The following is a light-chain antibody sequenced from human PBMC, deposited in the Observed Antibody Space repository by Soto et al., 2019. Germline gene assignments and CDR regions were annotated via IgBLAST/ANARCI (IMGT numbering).Light chain of an antibody. CDR2: GAS. CDR3: QQYNNWPLTWT. Sequence: EIVMTQSPATLSVSPGERATLSCRASQSVSSNLAWYQQKPGQAPRLLIYGASTRATGIPARFSGSGPGTEFTLTISSLQSEDFAVYYCQQYNNWPLTWTFGQGTKWIS. CDR1: QSVSSN. V-gene: IGKV3-15*01. J-gene: IGKJ1*01.